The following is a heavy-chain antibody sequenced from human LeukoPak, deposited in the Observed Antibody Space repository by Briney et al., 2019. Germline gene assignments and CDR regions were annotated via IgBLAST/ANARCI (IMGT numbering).Heavy chain of an antibody. Sequence: GGSLRLSCAASGFSFSSYAMHWVRQAPGKGLQWVANINRDGTEKHFLDSVEGRFTISRDNAKKSLYLLMNSLRPQDTAVYFCVRGDWYFESWGQGTLVTVSS. CDR3: VRGDWYFES. CDR2: INRDGTEK. V-gene: IGHV3-7*04. J-gene: IGHJ4*02. D-gene: IGHD2-21*01. CDR1: GFSFSSYA.